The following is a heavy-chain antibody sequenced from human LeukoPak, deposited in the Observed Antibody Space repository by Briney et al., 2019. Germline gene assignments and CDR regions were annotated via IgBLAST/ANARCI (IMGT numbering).Heavy chain of an antibody. CDR1: GYSINSGYY. V-gene: IGHV4-38-2*02. J-gene: IGHJ3*02. CDR3: AREEPRDAFDI. Sequence: SETLSLTCVVSGYSINSGYYWGWIRQPPGKGLEWIGSIYHSGSIYYNPSLKSRVTISVDTSKNQFSLKVRSMTAADTAVYYCAREEPRDAFDIWGQGTMVTVSS. CDR2: IYHSGSI.